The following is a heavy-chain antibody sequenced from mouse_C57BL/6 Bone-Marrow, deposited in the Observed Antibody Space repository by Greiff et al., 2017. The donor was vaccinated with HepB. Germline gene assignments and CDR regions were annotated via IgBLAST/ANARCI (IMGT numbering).Heavy chain of an antibody. V-gene: IGHV1-66*01. CDR1: GYSFTSYY. CDR2: IYPGSGNT. J-gene: IGHJ1*03. CDR3: ARGGVRYYGSSLYWYVDV. D-gene: IGHD1-1*01. Sequence: QVQLQQSGPELVKPGASVKISCKASGYSFTSYYIHWVKQRPGQGLEWIGWIYPGSGNTKYNEKFKGKATLTADTSSSTAYMQLSSLTSEDSAVYYCARGGVRYYGSSLYWYVDVWGTGTTVTVSS.